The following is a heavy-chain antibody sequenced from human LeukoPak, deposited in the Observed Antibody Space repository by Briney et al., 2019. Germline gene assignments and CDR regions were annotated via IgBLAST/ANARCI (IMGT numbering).Heavy chain of an antibody. J-gene: IGHJ5*02. CDR1: GFTFRSYA. CDR3: VREVSAWPKNWFDP. Sequence: GNSLRLSCAGSGFTFRSYAMSWVRQSPVKGLEWVSAISDSGDGIYYADSVKARFTISRDNSKNTVYLEMSSLRVEVTAVYYCVREVSAWPKNWFDPWGQGTLVTVSS. V-gene: IGHV3-23*01. D-gene: IGHD3-3*01. CDR2: ISDSGDGI.